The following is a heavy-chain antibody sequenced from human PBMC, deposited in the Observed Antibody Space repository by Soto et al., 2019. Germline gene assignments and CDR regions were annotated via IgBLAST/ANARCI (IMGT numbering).Heavy chain of an antibody. J-gene: IGHJ4*01. D-gene: IGHD6-6*01. V-gene: IGHV1-69*13. CDR1: GGTFSSYA. CDR3: ARDELGSSGVDY. CDR2: IIPIFGTA. Sequence: SVKGLCKASGGTFSSYAIRGGRQAPGQGLEGTGGIIPIFGTANYAQKFQGRVTITADESTSTAYMELSSLRSGETAVYYFARDELGSSGVDYWDQ.